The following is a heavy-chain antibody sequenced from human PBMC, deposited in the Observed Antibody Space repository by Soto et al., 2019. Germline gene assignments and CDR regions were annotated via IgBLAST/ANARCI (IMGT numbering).Heavy chain of an antibody. V-gene: IGHV4-30-4*01. Sequence: QVQLQESGPGLVKPSQTLSLTCTVSGGSISSGDYYWSWIRQPPGKGLEWIGYIYYSGSTYYNPSLKCRITISVDTSKNQSSLKLSSVTAADTAVYYCARGRETYYYDSSGYYGYYYFDYWGQGTLVTVSS. CDR3: ARGRETYYYDSSGYYGYYYFDY. J-gene: IGHJ4*02. CDR1: GGSISSGDYY. CDR2: IYYSGST. D-gene: IGHD3-22*01.